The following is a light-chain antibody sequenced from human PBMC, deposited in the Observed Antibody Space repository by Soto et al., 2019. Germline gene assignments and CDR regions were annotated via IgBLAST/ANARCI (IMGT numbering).Light chain of an antibody. CDR3: CSYAGSSTYV. CDR2: EGS. CDR1: SSDVGSYNL. V-gene: IGLV2-23*01. Sequence: ALTQPASVSGSPGQSITISCTGTSSDVGSYNLVSWYQQHPGKAPKLMIYEGSKRPSGVSNRFSGSKSGNTASLTISGLQAEDEADYYCCSYAGSSTYVFGTGTKVTVL. J-gene: IGLJ1*01.